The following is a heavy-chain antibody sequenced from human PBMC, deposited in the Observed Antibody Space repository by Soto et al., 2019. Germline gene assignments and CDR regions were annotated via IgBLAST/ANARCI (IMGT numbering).Heavy chain of an antibody. D-gene: IGHD6-13*01. CDR1: GGSFSGYY. CDR3: ARGGLSSWARVYYYYGMDV. Sequence: TSETLSLTCAVYGGSFSGYYWSWIRQPPGKGLEWIGEINHSGSTNYNPSLKSRVTISVDTSKNQFSLKLSSVTAADTAVYYCARGGLSSWARVYYYYGMDVWGQGTTVTVSS. J-gene: IGHJ6*02. CDR2: INHSGST. V-gene: IGHV4-34*01.